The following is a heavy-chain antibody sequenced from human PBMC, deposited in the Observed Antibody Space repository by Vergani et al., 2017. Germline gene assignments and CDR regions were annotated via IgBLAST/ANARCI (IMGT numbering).Heavy chain of an antibody. V-gene: IGHV3-48*01. Sequence: EVQLVESGGGLVQPGGSLRLSCAASGFTFSSYSMNWVRQAPGKGLEWVSYISSSSSTIYYADSVKGRFTISRDNAKNSLYLQMNSLRAEDTAVYYCARGPLSNTKPRWGQGTLVTVSS. CDR2: ISSSSSTI. CDR3: ARGPLSNTKPR. D-gene: IGHD1-14*01. CDR1: GFTFSSYS. J-gene: IGHJ4*02.